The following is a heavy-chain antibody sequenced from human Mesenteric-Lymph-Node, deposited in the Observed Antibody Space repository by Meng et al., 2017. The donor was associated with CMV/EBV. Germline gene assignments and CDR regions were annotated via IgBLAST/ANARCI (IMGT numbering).Heavy chain of an antibody. CDR2: INWNGGST. D-gene: IGHD3-22*01. CDR1: GFTFDDYA. Sequence: GGSLRLSCAASGFTFDDYAISWVRQGPGKGLEWVSGINWNGGSTGYADSVKGRFTISRDNAKNSLYLEMNSLRADDTAVYYCARVMASGGHYSQFYALDVWGQGTTVTVSS. V-gene: IGHV3-20*04. CDR3: ARVMASGGHYSQFYALDV. J-gene: IGHJ6*02.